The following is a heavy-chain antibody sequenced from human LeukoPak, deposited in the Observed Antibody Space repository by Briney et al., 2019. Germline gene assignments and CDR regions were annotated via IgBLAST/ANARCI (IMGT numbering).Heavy chain of an antibody. CDR3: ARVGRNGWDFDH. J-gene: IGHJ4*02. V-gene: IGHV3-7*01. CDR2: INEGGGLT. Sequence: GESLRLSCAAYGFTFSASWMTWVRQAPGKGLEWVTIINEGGGLTFYVDSVKGRFSISRDNSKNSLSLQMSTLRVEDTAMYYCARVGRNGWDFDHWGQGTLVTVSS. D-gene: IGHD6-19*01. CDR1: GFTFSASW.